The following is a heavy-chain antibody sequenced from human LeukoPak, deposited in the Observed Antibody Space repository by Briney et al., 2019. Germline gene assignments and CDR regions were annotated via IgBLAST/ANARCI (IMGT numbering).Heavy chain of an antibody. Sequence: GGSLRLSCAASGFTFSSYSMNWVRQAPGKGLEWVSSISSSSSYIYCADSVKGRFTISRDNAKNSLYLQMNSLRAEDTAVYYCARDPGYSYGHDYWGQGTLVTVSS. CDR3: ARDPGYSYGHDY. D-gene: IGHD5-18*01. J-gene: IGHJ4*02. CDR1: GFTFSSYS. CDR2: ISSSSSYI. V-gene: IGHV3-21*01.